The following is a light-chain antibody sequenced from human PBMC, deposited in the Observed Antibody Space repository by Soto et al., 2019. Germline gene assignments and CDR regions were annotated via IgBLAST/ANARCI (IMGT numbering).Light chain of an antibody. V-gene: IGLV2-8*01. CDR2: EVT. Sequence: QSVLTQPPSASGSPGQSVTISCTGTSTDVGDYNFVSWYQHHPGKAPKLMIYEVTKRPSGVPDRFSGSKSGNTASLTVSGLQPDDEADYYCTSFAATNNLGVFGGGTKLTVL. CDR3: TSFAATNNLGV. CDR1: STDVGDYNF. J-gene: IGLJ2*01.